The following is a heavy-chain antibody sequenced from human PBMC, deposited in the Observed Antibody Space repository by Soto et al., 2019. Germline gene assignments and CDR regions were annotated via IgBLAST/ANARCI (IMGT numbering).Heavy chain of an antibody. Sequence: EVQLLESGGGLVQPGGSLRLSCAASGFTFSNYAMSWVRQAPEKGLEWVSIISGSSSITYYADSVKGRFTISRDNSKNTLYLQMNSLRAEDTAVYYCAANWYANCFDPWGQGTLVTVSS. V-gene: IGHV3-23*01. J-gene: IGHJ5*02. CDR3: AANWYANCFDP. CDR1: GFTFSNYA. CDR2: ISGSSSIT. D-gene: IGHD1-1*01.